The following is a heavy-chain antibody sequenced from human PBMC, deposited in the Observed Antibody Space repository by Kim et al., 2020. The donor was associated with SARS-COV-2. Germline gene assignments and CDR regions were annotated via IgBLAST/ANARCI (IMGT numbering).Heavy chain of an antibody. Sequence: GGSLRLSCAASGFTFSSYSMNWVRQAPGKGLEWVSSISSSSSYIYYADSVKGRFTISRDNAKNSLYLQMNSLRAEDTAVYYCARVHQGYSYGKGDYWGQGTLVTVSS. D-gene: IGHD5-18*01. CDR3: ARVHQGYSYGKGDY. CDR2: ISSSSSYI. V-gene: IGHV3-21*01. CDR1: GFTFSSYS. J-gene: IGHJ4*02.